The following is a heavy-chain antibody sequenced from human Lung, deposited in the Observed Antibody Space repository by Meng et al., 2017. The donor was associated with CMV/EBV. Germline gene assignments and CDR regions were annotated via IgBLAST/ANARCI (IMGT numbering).Heavy chain of an antibody. CDR1: GFTFSGYW. Sequence: GESXKISXAASGFTFSGYWMNWVRQAPGKGLEWVANIGRDGSDKYYVDSVKGRFTISRDNTRNSIHLQMNSLKVEDTAVYYCATYLGHCNPGVCQPQYYGLDVWGQGTXVTVSS. D-gene: IGHD2-8*01. J-gene: IGHJ6*02. V-gene: IGHV3-7*01. CDR3: ATYLGHCNPGVCQPQYYGLDV. CDR2: IGRDGSDK.